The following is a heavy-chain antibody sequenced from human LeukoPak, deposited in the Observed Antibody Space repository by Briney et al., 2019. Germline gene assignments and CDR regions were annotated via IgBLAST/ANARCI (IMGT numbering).Heavy chain of an antibody. CDR1: GVSFSGYY. Sequence: PSETLSLTCAVNGVSFSGYYWSWIRQPPGKGLEWIGEINHSGSTNYNPSLKSRVTISVDTSKNQFSLKLSSVTAADTAVYYCARGRSYYYGSGSYFSYYFDYWGQGTLVTVSS. CDR2: INHSGST. V-gene: IGHV4-34*01. CDR3: ARGRSYYYGSGSYFSYYFDY. J-gene: IGHJ4*02. D-gene: IGHD3-10*01.